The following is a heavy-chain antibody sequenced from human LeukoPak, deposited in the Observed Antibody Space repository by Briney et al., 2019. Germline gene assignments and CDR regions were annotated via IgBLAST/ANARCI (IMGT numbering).Heavy chain of an antibody. V-gene: IGHV4-39*01. J-gene: IGHJ4*02. CDR2: IYYSGST. D-gene: IGHD3-10*01. CDR1: GGSISSSSYY. CDR3: ARIMVRGVFDY. Sequence: SETLSLTCTVSGGSISSSSYYWGWLRQPPGKGLEWIGSIYYSGSTYYNPSLKSRVTISVDTSKNQFSLKLSSVTAADTALYYCARIMVRGVFDYWGQGTLVTVSS.